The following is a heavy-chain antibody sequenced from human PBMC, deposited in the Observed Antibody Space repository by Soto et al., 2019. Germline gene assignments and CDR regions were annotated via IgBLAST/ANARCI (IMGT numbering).Heavy chain of an antibody. V-gene: IGHV3-33*01. D-gene: IGHD3-22*01. J-gene: IGHJ4*02. CDR3: ARDGAIIVVVSHFDY. CDR1: GFTFSSYG. Sequence: GGSLRLSCAASGFTFSSYGMHWVRQAPGKGLEWVAVIWYDGSNKYYADSVKGRFTISRDNSNNTLYLQMNSLRAEDTAVYYCARDGAIIVVVSHFDYWGQGNLVTVSS. CDR2: IWYDGSNK.